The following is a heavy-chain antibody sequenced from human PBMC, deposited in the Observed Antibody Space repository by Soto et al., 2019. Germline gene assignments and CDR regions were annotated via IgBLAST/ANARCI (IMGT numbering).Heavy chain of an antibody. D-gene: IGHD6-13*01. Sequence: QVQLQESGPGLVKPSGTLSLTCAVSGGSIRSSNWWSWVRQPPGKGLEWSGELYHSGSTNYNPSLKSRVTISVDKSKNQFSLKLSSGAAADTAVYYCAIRSGYSISGQVYYYYYGMDVWCQGTTVTVSS. CDR3: AIRSGYSISGQVYYYYYGMDV. V-gene: IGHV4-4*02. CDR1: GGSIRSSNW. CDR2: LYHSGST. J-gene: IGHJ6*02.